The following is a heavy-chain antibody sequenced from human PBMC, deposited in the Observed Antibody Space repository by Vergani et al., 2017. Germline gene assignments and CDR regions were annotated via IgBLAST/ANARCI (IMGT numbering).Heavy chain of an antibody. CDR1: GFTFSSYA. D-gene: IGHD6-19*01. J-gene: IGHJ4*02. Sequence: EVQLLESGGGLVQPGGSLRLSCAASGFTFSSYAMSWVRQAPGRGLEWVSAISGSGGSTYYADSVKGRFTISRDNSKNTLYLQMNSLRAEDTAVYYCARCGSGWSRKTFDYWGQGTLVTVSS. V-gene: IGHV3-23*01. CDR2: ISGSGGST. CDR3: ARCGSGWSRKTFDY.